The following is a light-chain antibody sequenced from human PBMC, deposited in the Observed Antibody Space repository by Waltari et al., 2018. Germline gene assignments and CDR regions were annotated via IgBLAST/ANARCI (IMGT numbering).Light chain of an antibody. CDR2: WAS. J-gene: IGKJ5*01. CDR3: QQSYKAPLT. V-gene: IGKV4-1*01. Sequence: DIVMTQSPDSLAVSLGERATINCKSSQSVLYSSNNKNYLAWYQQKPEQPPKLLIYWASTRESGVPDRFSGSGSETDFTLTISRLQPEDFATYYCQQSYKAPLTFGQGTRLEMK. CDR1: QSVLYSSNNKNY.